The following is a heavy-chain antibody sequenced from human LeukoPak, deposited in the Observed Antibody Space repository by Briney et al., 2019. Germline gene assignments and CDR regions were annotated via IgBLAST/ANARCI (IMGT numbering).Heavy chain of an antibody. D-gene: IGHD3-3*01. Sequence: GGSLRLSCAASGFSFSTYDMNWVRQAPGKGLEWVSTITAGGGSTYYGDSVKGRFTISRDNSKNTLYPQLNSLRADDTAVYYCAKDLPGITIFGALHYWGQGALVTVS. CDR1: GFSFSTYD. CDR3: AKDLPGITIFGALHY. J-gene: IGHJ4*02. V-gene: IGHV3-23*01. CDR2: ITAGGGST.